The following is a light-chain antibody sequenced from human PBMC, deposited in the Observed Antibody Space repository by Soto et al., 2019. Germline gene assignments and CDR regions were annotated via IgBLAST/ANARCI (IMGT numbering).Light chain of an antibody. J-gene: IGKJ2*01. CDR1: WRVGSS. Sequence: DIHLTQSPSSLSASVGDRVTMTCRASWRVGSSLACYQKKAGEAPKLLFHGASTAAPDVPLRFSGSGSGTEFTLVIASLQAGDFGTFYCQQYADYSTFGRGTRLEI. CDR2: GAS. V-gene: IGKV1-5*01. CDR3: QQYADYST.